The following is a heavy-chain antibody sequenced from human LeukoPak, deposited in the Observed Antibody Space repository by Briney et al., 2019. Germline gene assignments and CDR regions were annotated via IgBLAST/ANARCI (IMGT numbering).Heavy chain of an antibody. CDR1: GGSISSYY. V-gene: IGHV4-4*07. Sequence: KPLETLSLTCTVSGGSISSYYWSWIRQPAGKGLEWIGRIYTSGSTNYNPSLKSRVTMSVDTSKNQFSLKLSSVTAADTAVYYCARARALGYCSSTSCYTMTFDPWGQGTLVTVSS. D-gene: IGHD2-2*02. CDR3: ARARALGYCSSTSCYTMTFDP. CDR2: IYTSGST. J-gene: IGHJ5*02.